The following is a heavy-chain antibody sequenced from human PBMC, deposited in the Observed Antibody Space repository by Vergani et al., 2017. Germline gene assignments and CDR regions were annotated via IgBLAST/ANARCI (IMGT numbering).Heavy chain of an antibody. V-gene: IGHV3-48*04. D-gene: IGHD5-12*01. CDR3: ARYKRGYSGYDEG. J-gene: IGHJ4*02. Sequence: VQLVASGGGVVQPGRSLRLSCAASGFTFSSYAMHWVRQAPGTGLGWVSYISSSGSTIYYAASVKGRFTISRDNAKNSLYLQMNSLRAEDTAVYYCARYKRGYSGYDEGWGQGTLVTVSS. CDR1: GFTFSSYA. CDR2: ISSSGSTI.